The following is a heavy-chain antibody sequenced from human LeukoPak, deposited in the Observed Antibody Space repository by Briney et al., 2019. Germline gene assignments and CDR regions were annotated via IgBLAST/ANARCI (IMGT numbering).Heavy chain of an antibody. J-gene: IGHJ2*01. CDR3: ARDQYGGNSASWYFDL. Sequence: SETLSLTCTVSGVSISSYYWSWIRQPAGKGLDWIGRIYTSGSTNYNPSLKRRVTMSVDTSKNQFSLKLSSVTAADTAVYYCARDQYGGNSASWYFDLWGRGTLVTVSS. V-gene: IGHV4-4*07. CDR2: IYTSGST. D-gene: IGHD4-23*01. CDR1: GVSISSYY.